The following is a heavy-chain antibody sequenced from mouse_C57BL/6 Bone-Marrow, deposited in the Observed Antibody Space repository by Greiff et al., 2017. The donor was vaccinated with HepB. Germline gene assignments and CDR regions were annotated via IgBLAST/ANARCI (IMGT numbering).Heavy chain of an antibody. V-gene: IGHV5-12*01. D-gene: IGHD1-1*01. Sequence: EVKLMESGGGLVQPGGSLKLSCAASGFTFSDYYMYWVRQTPEKRLEWVAYISNGGGSTYYPDTVKGRFTISRDNAKNTRYLQMSRLKSEDTAMYYCARRGYGSSYWYFDVWGTGTTVTVSS. J-gene: IGHJ1*03. CDR3: ARRGYGSSYWYFDV. CDR2: ISNGGGST. CDR1: GFTFSDYY.